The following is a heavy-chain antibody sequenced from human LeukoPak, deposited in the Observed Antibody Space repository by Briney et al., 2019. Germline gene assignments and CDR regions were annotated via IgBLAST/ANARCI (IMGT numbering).Heavy chain of an antibody. CDR3: ARGGDIVVVVAAHPGAFDI. D-gene: IGHD2-15*01. V-gene: IGHV4-59*01. CDR2: IYYSGST. J-gene: IGHJ3*02. Sequence: PSETLSLTCTVSGGSISSYYWSWIRQPPGKGLEWIGYIYYSGSTNYNPSLKSRVTISVDTSKNQFSLKLSSVTAADTAVYYCARGGDIVVVVAAHPGAFDIWGQGTMVTISS. CDR1: GGSISSYY.